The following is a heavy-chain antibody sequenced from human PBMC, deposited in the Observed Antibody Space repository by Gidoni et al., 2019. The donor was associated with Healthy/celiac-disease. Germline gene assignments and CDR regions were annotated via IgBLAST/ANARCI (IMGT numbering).Heavy chain of an antibody. V-gene: IGHV4-39*01. Sequence: QLQLQESGPGLVKPSETLSLTCPVSGGPISSSSYYWGWIRQPPGKGLEWIGSIYYSGSTYYNPSLKSRVTISVDTSKNQFSLKLSSVTAADTAVYYCARRASSGWYPTFDYWGQGTLVTVSS. CDR3: ARRASSGWYPTFDY. CDR2: IYYSGST. D-gene: IGHD6-19*01. CDR1: GGPISSSSYY. J-gene: IGHJ4*02.